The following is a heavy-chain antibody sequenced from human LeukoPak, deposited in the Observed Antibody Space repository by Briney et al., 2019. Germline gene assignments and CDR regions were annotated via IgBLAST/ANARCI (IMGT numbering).Heavy chain of an antibody. CDR2: ISSSSGTI. J-gene: IGHJ4*02. V-gene: IGHV3-48*01. CDR3: ARGEGYYYDSSGSDY. Sequence: GGSLRLSCAASGFTFSSYSMNWVRQAPGKGLEWVSYISSSSGTIYYADSVKGRFTISRDNAKNSLYLQMNSLRAEDTAVYYCARGEGYYYDSSGSDYWGQGTLVTVSS. D-gene: IGHD3-22*01. CDR1: GFTFSSYS.